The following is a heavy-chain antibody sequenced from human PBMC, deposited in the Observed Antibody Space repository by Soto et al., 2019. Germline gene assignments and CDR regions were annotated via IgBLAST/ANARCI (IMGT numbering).Heavy chain of an antibody. V-gene: IGHV1-58*01. CDR3: AAVGPLFGVVIRSYGMDV. CDR2: IVVGSGNT. D-gene: IGHD3-3*01. CDR1: GFTFTSSA. J-gene: IGHJ6*02. Sequence: GASVKVSCKASGFTFTSSAVQWVRQARGQRLEWIGWIVVGSGNTNYAQKFQERVTITRDMSTSTAYMELSSLRSEDTAVYYCAAVGPLFGVVIRSYGMDVWGQGTTVTVS.